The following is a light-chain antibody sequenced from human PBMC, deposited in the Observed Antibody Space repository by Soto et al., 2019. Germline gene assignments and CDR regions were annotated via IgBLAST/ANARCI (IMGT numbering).Light chain of an antibody. CDR1: QTINSW. CDR3: QQYHSYPWT. V-gene: IGKV1-5*03. J-gene: IGKJ1*01. CDR2: RVS. Sequence: DIQMTQSPSTLSASVGDRVTITCRASQTINSWLAWYQHKPGKAPKFLIYRVSTLESGVPSRFIGAGSGTEFSLTFSRLQPDDFGTYYCQQYHSYPWTFGQVTTVEIK.